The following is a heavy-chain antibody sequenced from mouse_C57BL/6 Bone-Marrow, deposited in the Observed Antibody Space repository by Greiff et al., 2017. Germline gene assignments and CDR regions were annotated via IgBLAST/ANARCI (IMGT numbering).Heavy chain of an antibody. D-gene: IGHD2-3*01. CDR3: ARNDGVFAY. Sequence: QVQLQQSGAELVRPGTSVTMSCTASGYTFTNYWIGWAKQRPGHGLEWIGEIYPGGGSTNYNETFKGRATLTADKSSSTAYMQISSLTSDDSAIYYCARNDGVFAYWGQGTLVTVSA. J-gene: IGHJ3*01. V-gene: IGHV1-63*01. CDR2: IYPGGGST. CDR1: GYTFTNYW.